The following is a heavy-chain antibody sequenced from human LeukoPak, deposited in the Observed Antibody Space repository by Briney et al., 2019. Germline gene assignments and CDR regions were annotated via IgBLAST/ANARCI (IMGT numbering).Heavy chain of an antibody. CDR1: GFTFSPYG. CDR3: ARVITAFDI. CDR2: ISYDGSNE. Sequence: PGGSLRLSCVASGFTFSPYGMHRVRQAPGKGLEWVAVISYDGSNEYYVDSVKGRFTISRDNSKNTLYLQMNSLIAEDTAVYYCARVITAFDIWGQGTMVTVSS. D-gene: IGHD3-22*01. V-gene: IGHV3-30*03. J-gene: IGHJ3*02.